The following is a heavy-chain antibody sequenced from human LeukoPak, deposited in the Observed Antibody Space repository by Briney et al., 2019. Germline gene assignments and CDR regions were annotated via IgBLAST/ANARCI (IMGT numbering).Heavy chain of an antibody. CDR3: ARFLHGNSLDY. J-gene: IGHJ4*02. V-gene: IGHV5-51*01. CDR2: IYHDGSDT. Sequence: GESLKSSCRGSGDTFTDTYIAWWLQVAGKGLEWRGIIYHDGSDTRYSPSFEGQVTISVDHSIRTAYLQWTSLKPSDTAMYYCARFLHGNSLDYWGQGALVTVSS. D-gene: IGHD1-7*01. CDR1: GDTFTDTY.